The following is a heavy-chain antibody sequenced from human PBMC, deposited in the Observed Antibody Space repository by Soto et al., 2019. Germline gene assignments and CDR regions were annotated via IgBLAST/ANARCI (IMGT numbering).Heavy chain of an antibody. V-gene: IGHV3-23*01. J-gene: IGHJ4*02. CDR3: ARDGKGAAYTFGPYYFDS. CDR2: VSASGLNT. CDR1: GFTFSTYA. Sequence: GGSLRLSCAASGFTFSTYAMAWVRQAPGKGLEWVSGVSASGLNTDYADPVKGRFTISRDNGMQSLFLHMNSLRDEDTAVYYCARDGKGAAYTFGPYYFDSWGQGALVTVSS. D-gene: IGHD1-1*01.